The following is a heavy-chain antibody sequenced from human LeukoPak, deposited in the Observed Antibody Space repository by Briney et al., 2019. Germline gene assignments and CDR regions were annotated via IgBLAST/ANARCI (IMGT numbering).Heavy chain of an antibody. V-gene: IGHV4-59*01. CDR3: ARDLGGYDPFDY. CDR2: IYYSGST. J-gene: IGHJ4*02. D-gene: IGHD5-12*01. CDR1: GGSISSYY. Sequence: PSETLSLTCTVSGGSISSYYWSWIRQPPGRGLEWIGYIYYSGSTNYNPSLKSRVTISVDTSKNQFSLKLSSVTAADTAVYYCARDLGGYDPFDYWGQGTLVTVSS.